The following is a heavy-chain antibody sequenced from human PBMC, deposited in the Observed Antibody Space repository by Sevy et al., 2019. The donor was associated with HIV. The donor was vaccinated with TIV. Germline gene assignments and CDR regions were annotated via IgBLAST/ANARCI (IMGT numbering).Heavy chain of an antibody. V-gene: IGHV1-24*01. CDR3: ATTKDYYDSSGSPFDY. Sequence: ASVKVSCKVSGYTLTQLSMHCVRQAPGKGLEWMGSFDPEDGETLYAQKFQGRVTMTEDTSTDTAYMELRSLRSEDTAVYYCATTKDYYDSSGSPFDYWGQRTLVTVSS. CDR1: GYTLTQLS. D-gene: IGHD3-22*01. J-gene: IGHJ4*02. CDR2: FDPEDGET.